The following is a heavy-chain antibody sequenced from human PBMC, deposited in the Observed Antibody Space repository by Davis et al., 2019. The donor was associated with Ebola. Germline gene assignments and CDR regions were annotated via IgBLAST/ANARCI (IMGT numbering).Heavy chain of an antibody. Sequence: SVQVSCKASAGTFSTYDINWVRHDPGQGLEWMGGIIPLFDTANYAQKFQDRVTITADESTKTAYMALTNLRSEDTAVYYCARGRDCTNAGCYKAHGFDSWGQGTLVTVSS. CDR2: IIPLFDTA. CDR3: ARGRDCTNAGCYKAHGFDS. J-gene: IGHJ5*01. CDR1: AGTFSTYD. D-gene: IGHD2-8*01. V-gene: IGHV1-69*13.